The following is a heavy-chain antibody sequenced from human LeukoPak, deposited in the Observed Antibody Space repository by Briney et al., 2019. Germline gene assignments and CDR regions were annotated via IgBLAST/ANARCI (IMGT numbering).Heavy chain of an antibody. V-gene: IGHV1-69*05. J-gene: IGHJ5*01. D-gene: IGHD2-2*01. CDR1: GGTFRDYA. Sequence: SVKVSCKASGGTFRDYAFSWVRQAPGQGLEWMGAIIPIFGTGEYAQKFQGRVTITTDESTSTVYMEMSSLRSEDTAVHYCARGGRAVVVPAAMGNWFDSWGQGTLVTVSS. CDR2: IIPIFGTG. CDR3: ARGGRAVVVPAAMGNWFDS.